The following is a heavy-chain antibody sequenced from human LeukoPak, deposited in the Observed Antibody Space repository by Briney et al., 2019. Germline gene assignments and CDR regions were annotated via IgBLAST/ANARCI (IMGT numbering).Heavy chain of an antibody. J-gene: IGHJ4*02. CDR1: GFTFSSYW. CDR2: INSDGSST. D-gene: IGHD5-18*01. CDR3: ARSQSVFFGYGYDY. Sequence: PGGSLRLSCAASGFTFSSYWMHWVRQAPGKGLVWVSRINSDGSSTSYADSVKGRFTISRDNAKNTLYLQMNSLRAEDTAVYYCARSQSVFFGYGYDYWGQGTLVTVSS. V-gene: IGHV3-74*01.